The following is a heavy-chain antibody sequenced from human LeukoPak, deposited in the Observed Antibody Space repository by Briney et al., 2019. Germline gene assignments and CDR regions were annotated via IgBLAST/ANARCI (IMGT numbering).Heavy chain of an antibody. J-gene: IGHJ6*02. D-gene: IGHD1-26*01. CDR2: ISAYNDNT. V-gene: IGHV1-18*01. Sequence: ASVKVSCKASGYTFTSYGVSWVRQAPGQGLEWMGWISAYNDNTIYAQKFLDRVTMTSDTSTSTAYMELKSLRSDDTAVYYCARESELLLGYYYGMDVWGQGTTVTVSS. CDR3: ARESELLLGYYYGMDV. CDR1: GYTFTSYG.